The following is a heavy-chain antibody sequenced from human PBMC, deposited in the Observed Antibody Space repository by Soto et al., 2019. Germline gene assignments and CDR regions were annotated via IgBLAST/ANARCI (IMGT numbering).Heavy chain of an antibody. J-gene: IGHJ6*02. Sequence: KPSETLSLTCTVSGGSISSYYWSWIRQPAGKGLEWIGRIYTSGSTNYNPSLKSRVTMSVDTSKNQFSLKLSSVTAADTAVYYCARDRVTGYYDRVDMDVWGQGTTVTVSS. D-gene: IGHD3-9*01. CDR3: ARDRVTGYYDRVDMDV. V-gene: IGHV4-4*07. CDR2: IYTSGST. CDR1: GGSISSYY.